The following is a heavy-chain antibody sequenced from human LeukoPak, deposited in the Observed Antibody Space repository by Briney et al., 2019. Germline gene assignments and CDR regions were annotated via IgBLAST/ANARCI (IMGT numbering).Heavy chain of an antibody. J-gene: IGHJ4*02. CDR1: GFTFDDYA. CDR3: ARDVGIGELDY. V-gene: IGHV3-9*01. D-gene: IGHD2-2*03. Sequence: GGSLRLSCAASGFTFDDYAMHWVRQAPGKGLEWVSGISWNSGSIGYADSVKGRFTISRDNAKNSLYLQMNSLRAEDTAVYYCARDVGIGELDYWGQGTLVTVSS. CDR2: ISWNSGSI.